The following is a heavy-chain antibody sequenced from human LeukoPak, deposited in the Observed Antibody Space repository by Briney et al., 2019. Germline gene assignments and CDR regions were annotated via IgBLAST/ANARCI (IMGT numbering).Heavy chain of an antibody. CDR2: ISAYNGNT. D-gene: IGHD1-26*01. J-gene: IGHJ4*02. V-gene: IGHV1-18*01. CDR3: ASSTPLYPSYSGSPFDY. CDR1: GYTFTSYG. Sequence: ASVKVSCKASGYTFTSYGISWVRQAPGQGLEWMGWISAYNGNTNYAQKLQGRVTMTTDTSTSTAYMELRSLRSDDTAVYYCASSTPLYPSYSGSPFDYWGQGTLVTVSS.